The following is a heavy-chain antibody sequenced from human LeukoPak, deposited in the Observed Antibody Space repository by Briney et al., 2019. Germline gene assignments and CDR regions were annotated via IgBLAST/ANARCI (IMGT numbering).Heavy chain of an antibody. CDR2: IYYSGNT. Sequence: PSETLSLTCTVSGGSISSGGYYWSWIRQHPGKGLEWIGYIYYSGNTYYNPSLKSRVTISVDTSKNQFSLKLSSVTAADTAVYYCARGNLGGISDDYWGQGTLVTVSS. CDR3: ARGNLGGISDDY. J-gene: IGHJ4*02. CDR1: GGSISSGGYY. D-gene: IGHD3-16*01. V-gene: IGHV4-31*03.